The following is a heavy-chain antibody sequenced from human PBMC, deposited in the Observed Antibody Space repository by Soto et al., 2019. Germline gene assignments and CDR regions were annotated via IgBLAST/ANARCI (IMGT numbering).Heavy chain of an antibody. Sequence: TLSLPFTVSGNSISSGDYYSSFIRQPPGKGLEWIGYIYYSESTYYNPSLMSRVTISVEMSKNQFSLKLRSVTAADTAVYYCALVRRYYGMDVWGQGTTVTVSS. D-gene: IGHD6-6*01. CDR1: GNSISSGDYY. J-gene: IGHJ6*02. V-gene: IGHV4-30-4*01. CDR3: ALVRRYYGMDV. CDR2: IYYSEST.